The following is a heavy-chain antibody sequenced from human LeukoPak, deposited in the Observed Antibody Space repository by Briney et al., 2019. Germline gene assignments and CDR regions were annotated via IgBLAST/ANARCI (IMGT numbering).Heavy chain of an antibody. D-gene: IGHD3-10*01. CDR1: ADSLSSGGHY. Sequence: PSQTLSLTCTVSADSLSSGGHYWAWIRQFPGKGLESIGFIHHSGRSRHNPSLKDRVAISVDTSRKQFALKLSSVTTADTAMYYCARGGNRFGGFYFDYWGQGIQVIVSS. V-gene: IGHV4-31*03. CDR2: IHHSGRS. CDR3: ARGGNRFGGFYFDY. J-gene: IGHJ4*02.